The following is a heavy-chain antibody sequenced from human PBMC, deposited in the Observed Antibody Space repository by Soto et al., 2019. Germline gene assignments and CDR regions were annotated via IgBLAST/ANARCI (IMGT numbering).Heavy chain of an antibody. CDR1: RFSFSDYY. Sequence: PGGSLGLSCAASRFSFSDYYMSWIRQAPGKGLVWVSYIDFTSNSIYYADSVKGRFTISRDNAKNSLYLQMNSLRAEDTAVYYCARDLALLWFGRGVDAFDIWGQGTMVTVSS. J-gene: IGHJ3*02. CDR2: IDFTSNSI. D-gene: IGHD3-10*01. V-gene: IGHV3-11*04. CDR3: ARDLALLWFGRGVDAFDI.